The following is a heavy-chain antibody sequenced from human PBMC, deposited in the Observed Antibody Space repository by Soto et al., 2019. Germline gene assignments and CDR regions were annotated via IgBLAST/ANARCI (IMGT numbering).Heavy chain of an antibody. J-gene: IGHJ6*03. D-gene: IGHD6-6*01. CDR1: GFTFDDYA. CDR2: ISWNSGSI. V-gene: IGHV3-9*01. CDR3: AKDGPARTYYCYMDV. Sequence: EVQLVESGGGLVQPGRSLRLSCAASGFTFDDYAMHWVRQAPGKGLEWVSGISWNSGSIGYADSVKGRFTISRDNAKNSLYLQMNSLRAEDTALYFCAKDGPARTYYCYMDVWGKGTTVTVSS.